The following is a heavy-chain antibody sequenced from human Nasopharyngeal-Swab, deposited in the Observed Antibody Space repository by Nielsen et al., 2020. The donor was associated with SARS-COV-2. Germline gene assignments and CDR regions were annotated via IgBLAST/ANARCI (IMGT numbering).Heavy chain of an antibody. Sequence: GESLKISCAASGFTFDDYGMHWVRQAPGKGLEWVAVIWHDGSKKYYADSVKGRLTISRDNSKSTLFLQMNSLRAEDTAVYYCARPLENSGDYALDSWGQGTLVTVSS. V-gene: IGHV3-33*08. J-gene: IGHJ4*02. D-gene: IGHD3-16*01. CDR1: GFTFDDYG. CDR3: ARPLENSGDYALDS. CDR2: IWHDGSKK.